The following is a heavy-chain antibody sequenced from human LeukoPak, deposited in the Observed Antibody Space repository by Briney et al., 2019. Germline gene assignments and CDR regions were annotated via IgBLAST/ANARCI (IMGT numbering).Heavy chain of an antibody. V-gene: IGHV1-2*02. CDR2: INPNSGGT. Sequence: ASVKVSCKASRYTFTDYYVHWVRQAPGQGLEWMGWINPNSGGTNYAQKFQGRVTMTRDTSISTAYMELSRLRSDDTAVNYCARGGWSLGYCSSSSCLDWFDPWGQGTLVTVSS. D-gene: IGHD2-2*01. J-gene: IGHJ5*02. CDR3: ARGGWSLGYCSSSSCLDWFDP. CDR1: RYTFTDYY.